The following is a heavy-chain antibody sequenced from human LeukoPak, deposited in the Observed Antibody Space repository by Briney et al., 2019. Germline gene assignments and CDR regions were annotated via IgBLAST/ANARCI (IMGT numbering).Heavy chain of an antibody. CDR1: GGSISSGGYY. Sequence: ASETLSLTCTVSGGSISSGGYYWSWIRQHPGKGLEWIGYIYYSGNTYYNPSLKSRVIISVDTSKNQFSLKLSSVTAADTAVYYCARPHHYCSGGSCYSPNWFDPWGQGTLVTVSS. CDR2: IYYSGNT. CDR3: ARPHHYCSGGSCYSPNWFDP. V-gene: IGHV4-31*03. J-gene: IGHJ5*02. D-gene: IGHD2-15*01.